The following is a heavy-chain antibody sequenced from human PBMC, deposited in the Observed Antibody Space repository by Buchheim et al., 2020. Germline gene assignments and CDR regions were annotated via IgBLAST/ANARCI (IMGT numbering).Heavy chain of an antibody. J-gene: IGHJ6*02. V-gene: IGHV4-39*01. D-gene: IGHD6-13*01. CDR3: ASIAAAPSGMDV. Sequence: QRQLQESGPGLVKPSETLSLTCTVSGGSTSNSDSYYWGWIRQPPGKGLEWIGSIYYGGSTYYNPSLKSRVTISVDTSKNQFSLKLSSVTAADTAVYYCASIAAAPSGMDVWGQGAT. CDR2: IYYGGST. CDR1: GGSTSNSDSYY.